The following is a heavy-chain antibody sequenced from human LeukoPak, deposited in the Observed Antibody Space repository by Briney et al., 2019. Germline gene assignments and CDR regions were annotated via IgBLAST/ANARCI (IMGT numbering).Heavy chain of an antibody. J-gene: IGHJ3*02. CDR3: ARGDCSSTSCCTKDAFDI. CDR2: INPNSGGT. V-gene: IGHV1-2*02. D-gene: IGHD2-2*02. CDR1: GYTFTGYY. Sequence: ASVKVSCKASGYTFTGYYMHWVRQAPGQGLEWMGWINPNSGGTNYAQKFQGRVTMTRDTSISTAYMELSRLRSDDTAVYYCARGDCSSTSCCTKDAFDIWGQGTMVTVSS.